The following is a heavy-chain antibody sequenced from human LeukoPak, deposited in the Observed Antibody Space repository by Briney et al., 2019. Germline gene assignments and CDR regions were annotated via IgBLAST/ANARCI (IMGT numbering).Heavy chain of an antibody. CDR2: IYYSGST. J-gene: IGHJ4*02. Sequence: SETLSLTCTVSGGSISSYYWSWIRQPPGKGLEWIGYIYYSGSTNYNPSLKSRVTISVDTSKNQFSLKLSSVTAADTAVYYCARAPGGNFRVKGQYYFDYWGQGTLVTVSS. CDR3: ARAPGGNFRVKGQYYFDY. V-gene: IGHV4-59*01. D-gene: IGHD4-23*01. CDR1: GGSISSYY.